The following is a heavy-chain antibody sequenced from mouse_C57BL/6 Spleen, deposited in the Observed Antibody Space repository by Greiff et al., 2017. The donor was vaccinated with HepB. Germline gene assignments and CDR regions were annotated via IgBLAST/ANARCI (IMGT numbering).Heavy chain of an antibody. V-gene: IGHV5-16*01. CDR2: INYDGSST. Sequence: EVKLVESEGGLVQPGSFMKLSCTASGFTFSDYYMAWVRQVPEKGLEWVANINYDGSSTYYLDSLKSRFIISRDNAKNILYLQMSSLKSEDTATYYCARDGTTGFDYWGQGTTLTVSS. J-gene: IGHJ2*01. CDR1: GFTFSDYY. CDR3: ARDGTTGFDY. D-gene: IGHD2-14*01.